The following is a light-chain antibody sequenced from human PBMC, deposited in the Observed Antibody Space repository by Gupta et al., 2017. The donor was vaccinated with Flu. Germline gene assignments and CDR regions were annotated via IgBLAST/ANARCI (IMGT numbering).Light chain of an antibody. CDR2: GAS. V-gene: IGKV1-6*01. CDR1: QGIRND. CDR3: LQDYNYPRT. J-gene: IGKJ1*01. Sequence: PSSLSASVGDRVTTTCRASQGIRNDLGWYQQKPGKAPKLLISGASTLQSGVPSRFSGSGSGTDFTLTISSLQPEDFATYYCLQDYNYPRTFGQGTKVEIK.